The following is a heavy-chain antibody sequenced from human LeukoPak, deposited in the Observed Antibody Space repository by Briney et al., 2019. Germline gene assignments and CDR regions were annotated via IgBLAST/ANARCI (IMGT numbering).Heavy chain of an antibody. V-gene: IGHV3-30*18. Sequence: GGSLRLSCAASGFTFSSYGMHWVRQAPGKGLEWVAVISYDGSNKYYADSVKGRFTISRDNSKNTLYLQMNSLRAEDTAVYYCAKESGSYPTGGYWGQGTLVTVSS. CDR2: ISYDGSNK. CDR3: AKESGSYPTGGY. CDR1: GFTFSSYG. J-gene: IGHJ4*02. D-gene: IGHD1-26*01.